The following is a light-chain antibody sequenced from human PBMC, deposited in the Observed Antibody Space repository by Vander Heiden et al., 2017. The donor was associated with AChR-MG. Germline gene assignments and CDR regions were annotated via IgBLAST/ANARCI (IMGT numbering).Light chain of an antibody. J-gene: IGLJ1*01. CDR1: TSNIGAGYD. Sequence: QSVLTQPPSVSGAPGQRVTISCTGSTSNIGAGYDVHWYQQLPGTAPRLLIYGNSNRPSGVPDRFSGSKSGTSASLAITWLQAEDEADYYCQSYDSSLRYVFGTGTKVTVL. CDR3: QSYDSSLRYV. V-gene: IGLV1-40*01. CDR2: GNS.